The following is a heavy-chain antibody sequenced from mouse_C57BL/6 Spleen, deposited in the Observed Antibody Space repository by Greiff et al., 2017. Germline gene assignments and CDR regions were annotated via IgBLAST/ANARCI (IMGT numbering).Heavy chain of an antibody. J-gene: IGHJ2*01. CDR2: INPSSGYT. CDR1: GYTFTSYW. Sequence: QVQLQQSGAELAKPGASVKLSCKASGYTFTSYWMPWVKQRPGQGLEWIGYINPSSGYTKYNQKFKDKATLTADKSSSTAYIQLSSLTYEDSAVYYCALSLRHDYVDYRGQGATLTVSS. CDR3: ALSLRHDYVDY. V-gene: IGHV1-7*01. D-gene: IGHD2-12*01.